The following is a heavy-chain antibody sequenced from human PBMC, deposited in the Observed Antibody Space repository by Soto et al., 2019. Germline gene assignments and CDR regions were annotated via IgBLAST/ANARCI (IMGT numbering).Heavy chain of an antibody. V-gene: IGHV3-48*04. CDR2: ISGNGEII. CDR3: ARDVDADFRTDFDY. D-gene: IGHD4-17*01. Sequence: PGGSLRLSCAASGFTFSRYSMYWIRRAPGKGLEWISYISGNGEIIQYAASARGRFTISRDNAENSVYLEMDRLRAEDTALYYCARDVDADFRTDFDYWGRGTLVTVSS. CDR1: GFTFSRYS. J-gene: IGHJ4*02.